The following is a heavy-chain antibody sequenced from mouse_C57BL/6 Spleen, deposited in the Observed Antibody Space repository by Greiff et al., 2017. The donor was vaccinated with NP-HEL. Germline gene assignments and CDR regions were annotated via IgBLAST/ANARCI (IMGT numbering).Heavy chain of an antibody. CDR3: ARGYGSSSSWFAY. Sequence: QVQLQQPGAELVMPGASVKLSCKASGYTFTSYWMHWVKQRPGQGLAWIGEIDPSASYTNYNQKFKGKSTLTVAKSSSTAYMQLSSLTSEDSAVYYCARGYGSSSSWFAYWGQGTLVTVSA. CDR2: IDPSASYT. D-gene: IGHD1-1*01. CDR1: GYTFTSYW. J-gene: IGHJ3*01. V-gene: IGHV1-69*01.